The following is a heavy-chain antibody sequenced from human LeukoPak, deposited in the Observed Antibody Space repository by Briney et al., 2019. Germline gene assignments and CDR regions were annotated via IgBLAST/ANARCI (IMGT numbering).Heavy chain of an antibody. D-gene: IGHD5/OR15-5a*01. Sequence: GASVKVSCKASGYTFIGYYLHWVRQAPGQGLEWMGWINPTSGGTNYAQKFQDRVTMTRDTSINTAYMELSRLRSDDTAVYYCARLVGLSTTASYWGQGTPVIVSS. J-gene: IGHJ4*02. CDR2: INPTSGGT. CDR1: GYTFIGYY. CDR3: ARLVGLSTTASY. V-gene: IGHV1-2*02.